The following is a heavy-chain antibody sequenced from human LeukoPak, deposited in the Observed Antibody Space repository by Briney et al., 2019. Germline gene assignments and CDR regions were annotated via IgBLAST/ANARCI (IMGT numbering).Heavy chain of an antibody. Sequence: SVKVSCKASGGTFSSYAISWVRQAPGQGLEWMGRIIPILGIANYAQKFQGRVTITADKSTSTAYMELSSLRSEDTAVYYCARGLRFLEWLLPEGYWGQGTLVTVSS. D-gene: IGHD3-3*01. CDR3: ARGLRFLEWLLPEGY. J-gene: IGHJ4*02. CDR1: GGTFSSYA. V-gene: IGHV1-69*04. CDR2: IIPILGIA.